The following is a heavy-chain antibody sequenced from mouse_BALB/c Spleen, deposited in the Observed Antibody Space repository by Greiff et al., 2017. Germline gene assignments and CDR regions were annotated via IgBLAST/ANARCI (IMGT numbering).Heavy chain of an antibody. Sequence: DVHLVESGGGLVQPGGSRKLSCAASGFTFSSFGMHWVRQAPEKGLEWVAYISSGSSTIYYADTVKGRFTISRDNPKNTLFLQMTSLRSEDTAMYYCARRGYGSSSWYFDVWGAGTTVTVSS. V-gene: IGHV5-17*02. D-gene: IGHD1-1*01. CDR2: ISSGSSTI. CDR3: ARRGYGSSSWYFDV. J-gene: IGHJ1*01. CDR1: GFTFSSFG.